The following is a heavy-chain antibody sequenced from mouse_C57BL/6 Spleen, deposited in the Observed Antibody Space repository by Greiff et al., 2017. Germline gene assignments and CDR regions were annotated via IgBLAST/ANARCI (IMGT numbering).Heavy chain of an antibody. Sequence: QVQLQQPGAELVMPGASVKLSCKASGYTFTSYWMHWVKQRPGQGLEWIGEIDPSDSYTNYNQKFKGKSTLTVDKSSSTAYMQLSSLTSEDSAVYYCAREFHYGSRGYFDVWGTGTTVTVSS. D-gene: IGHD1-1*01. J-gene: IGHJ1*03. CDR2: IDPSDSYT. CDR3: AREFHYGSRGYFDV. V-gene: IGHV1-69*01. CDR1: GYTFTSYW.